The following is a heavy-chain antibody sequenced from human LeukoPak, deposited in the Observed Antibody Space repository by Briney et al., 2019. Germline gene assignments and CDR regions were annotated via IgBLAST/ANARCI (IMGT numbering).Heavy chain of an antibody. V-gene: IGHV3-7*01. J-gene: IGHJ4*02. Sequence: GGSLRLSCAASGFTFSSYWMSWVRQAPGKGLGWVANIKQDGSEIYYVDSVKGRFTISRDNAKNSLYLQMNSLRAEDTAVYYCAREKLGEHIVVADYWGQGTLVTVSS. CDR3: AREKLGEHIVVADY. D-gene: IGHD2-21*01. CDR1: GFTFSSYW. CDR2: IKQDGSEI.